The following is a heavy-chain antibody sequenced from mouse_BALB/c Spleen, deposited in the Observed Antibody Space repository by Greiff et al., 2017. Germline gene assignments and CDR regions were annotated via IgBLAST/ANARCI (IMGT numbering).Heavy chain of an antibody. J-gene: IGHJ4*01. CDR1: GYTFTSYT. V-gene: IGHV1-4*02. CDR3: ARNYDYPYAMDY. CDR2: INPSSGYT. Sequence: VQLQQSAAELARPGASVKMSCKASGYTFTSYTMHWVKQRPGQGLEWIGYINPSSGYTEYNQKFKDKTTLTADKSSSTAYMQLSSLTSEDSAVYYCARNYDYPYAMDYWGQGTSVTVSS. D-gene: IGHD2-4*01.